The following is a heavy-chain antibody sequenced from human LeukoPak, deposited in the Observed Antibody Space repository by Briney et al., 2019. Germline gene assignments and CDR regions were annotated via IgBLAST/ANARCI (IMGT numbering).Heavy chain of an antibody. D-gene: IGHD3-10*01. CDR3: ARGRELEDDAFEI. V-gene: IGHV1-46*01. J-gene: IGHJ3*02. CDR1: GFTFTSYF. Sequence: ASVKVSCKASGFTFTSYFMHWVRQAPGQGLEWMGRINPSGGSTSYAQKFQGRVSMTRDMSTSTVYMELSTLRSEDTAVYYCARGRELEDDAFEIWGQGTVVTVSS. CDR2: INPSGGST.